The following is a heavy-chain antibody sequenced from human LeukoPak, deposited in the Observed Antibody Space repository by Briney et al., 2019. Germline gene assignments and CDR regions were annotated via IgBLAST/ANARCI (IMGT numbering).Heavy chain of an antibody. D-gene: IGHD3-10*01. V-gene: IGHV3-21*04. CDR2: ITSSGTYI. J-gene: IGHJ4*02. CDR3: ARARRDRGVIDY. Sequence: KSGGSLRLSCATSGFTFNNYNMNWVRQAPGRALEWVSSITSSGTYIFYADSVKGRFTISRDNAKNSLYLQMNSLRAEDTALYYCARARRDRGVIDYWGQGTLVTVSS. CDR1: GFTFNNYN.